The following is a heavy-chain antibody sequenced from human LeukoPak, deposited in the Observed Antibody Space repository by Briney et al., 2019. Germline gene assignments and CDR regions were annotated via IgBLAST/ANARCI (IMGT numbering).Heavy chain of an antibody. D-gene: IGHD3-3*01. CDR1: GGSISSSSYY. J-gene: IGHJ4*02. CDR2: INHSGST. CDR3: ARWSCSGYPTSFDY. Sequence: TSETLSLTCTVSGGSISSSSYYWGWIRQPPGKGLEWIGEINHSGSTNYNPSLKSRVTISVDTSKNQFSLKLSSVTAADTAVYYCARWSCSGYPTSFDYWGQGTLVTVSS. V-gene: IGHV4-39*07.